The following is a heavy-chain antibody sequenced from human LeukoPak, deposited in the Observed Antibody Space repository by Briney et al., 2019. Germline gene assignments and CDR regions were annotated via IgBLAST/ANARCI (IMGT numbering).Heavy chain of an antibody. Sequence: GRSLRLSCAASGFTFDDYAMHWVRQAPGKGLEWVSGISWNSGSIGYADSVKGRFTISRDNAKNSLYLQMNSLRAEDTALYYCAKDHSSSFYNWSDPWGQGTLVTVSS. D-gene: IGHD6-13*01. J-gene: IGHJ5*02. CDR1: GFTFDDYA. CDR3: AKDHSSSFYNWSDP. CDR2: ISWNSGSI. V-gene: IGHV3-9*01.